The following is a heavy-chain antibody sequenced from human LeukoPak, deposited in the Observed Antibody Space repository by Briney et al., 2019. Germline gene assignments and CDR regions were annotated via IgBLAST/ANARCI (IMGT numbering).Heavy chain of an antibody. D-gene: IGHD5-18*01. V-gene: IGHV1-46*01. CDR2: INPSGGST. CDR1: GYTFTSYY. Sequence: ASVKVPCKASGYTFTSYYMHWVRQAPGQGLEWMGIINPSGGSTSYAQKFQGRVTMTRDMSTSTVYMELSSLRSEDTAVYYCARTSGTATDYYYMDVWGKGTTVTVSS. CDR3: ARTSGTATDYYYMDV. J-gene: IGHJ6*03.